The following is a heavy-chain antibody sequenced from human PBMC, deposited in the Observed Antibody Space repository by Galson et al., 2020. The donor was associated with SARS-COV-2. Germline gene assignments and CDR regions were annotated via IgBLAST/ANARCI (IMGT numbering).Heavy chain of an antibody. D-gene: IGHD2-2*03. J-gene: IGHJ4*02. Sequence: GGSLRLPCAASGFTFSSYAMSWVRQAPRKGLEWVSAISDNGGSTYYADSVKGRFTISRDNSKNTLYLQMNSLRAEDTAMYYCAKDGYCSSTSCYPIDYWGQGTLVTVSS. V-gene: IGHV3-23*01. CDR1: GFTFSSYA. CDR2: ISDNGGST. CDR3: AKDGYCSSTSCYPIDY.